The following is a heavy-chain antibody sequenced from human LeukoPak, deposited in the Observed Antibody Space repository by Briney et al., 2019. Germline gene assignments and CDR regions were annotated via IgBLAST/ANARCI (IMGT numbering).Heavy chain of an antibody. CDR3: AKDRSSRYDFWSGSFSHYYYYYMDV. CDR2: ISGGSA. J-gene: IGHJ6*03. V-gene: IGHV3-23*01. Sequence: GGSLRLSCAASGFKFSSYAMSWVRQAPGKGLEWVSAISGGSADYADSVKGRFSISIDNSKNTLYRQMNSLRAEDTAVYYCAKDRSSRYDFWSGSFSHYYYYYMDVWGKGTTVTVSS. D-gene: IGHD3-3*01. CDR1: GFKFSSYA.